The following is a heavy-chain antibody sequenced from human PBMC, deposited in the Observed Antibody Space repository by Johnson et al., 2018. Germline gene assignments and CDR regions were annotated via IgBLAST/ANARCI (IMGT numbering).Heavy chain of an antibody. CDR1: GGPFSRHP. V-gene: IGHV1-69*01. J-gene: IGHJ6*02. CDR2: IIPIFGTG. D-gene: IGHD3-10*01. Sequence: VQLVETGAEVKKPGSSVKVSCKASGGPFSRHPISWVRKAPGQGLEWMGGIIPIFGTGNTAQKFQGRVTISADESTSTAYMELSSLKSEETAVYYGARGSGAAYYDDTGDSGSDYGLDVWGQGTTVTVS. CDR3: ARGSGAAYYDDTGDSGSDYGLDV.